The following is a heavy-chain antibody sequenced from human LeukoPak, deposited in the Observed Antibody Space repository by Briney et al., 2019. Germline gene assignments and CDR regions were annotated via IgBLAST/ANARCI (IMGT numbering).Heavy chain of an antibody. CDR1: GFTFSSYG. CDR2: IRYDGSNK. D-gene: IGHD3-22*01. J-gene: IGHJ4*02. CDR3: AKDENYDSSGYYPSG. V-gene: IGHV3-30*02. Sequence: PGGSLRLSCAAYGFTFSSYGMHWVRQAPGKGLEWVAFIRYDGSNKYYADSVKGRFTISRDNSKNTLYLQMNSLRAEDTAVYYCAKDENYDSSGYYPSGWGQGTLVTVSS.